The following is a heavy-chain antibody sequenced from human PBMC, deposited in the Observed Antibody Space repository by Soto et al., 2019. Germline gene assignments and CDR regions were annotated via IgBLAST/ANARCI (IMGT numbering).Heavy chain of an antibody. D-gene: IGHD6-19*01. CDR3: ARPYSSGSGAFDI. J-gene: IGHJ3*02. V-gene: IGHV1-69*13. CDR2: IIPIFGTA. CDR1: GGTFSSCA. Sequence: ASVKVCCKSCGGTFSSCAIIWVRQAPGQGLEWMGGIIPIFGTANYAQKFQGRVTITADESTSTAYMELSSLRSEDTAVYYCARPYSSGSGAFDIWGQGTMVTVSS.